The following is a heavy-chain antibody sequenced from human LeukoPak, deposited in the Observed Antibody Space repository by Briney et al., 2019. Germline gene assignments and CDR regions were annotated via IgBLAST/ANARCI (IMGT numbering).Heavy chain of an antibody. D-gene: IGHD1-26*01. CDR2: IKSKSVGRTT. CDR1: GFTFNNAW. J-gene: IGHJ4*02. CDR3: TTAPAGTFDY. V-gene: IGHV3-15*01. Sequence: KPGGSLILSCAASGFTFNNAWMSWVRQAPGKGLEWVGRIKSKSVGRTTDYAEPVKGRFTISRDDSKNTLYLEMNSLKTEDTAVYYCTTAPAGTFDYWGQGTLVTVSS.